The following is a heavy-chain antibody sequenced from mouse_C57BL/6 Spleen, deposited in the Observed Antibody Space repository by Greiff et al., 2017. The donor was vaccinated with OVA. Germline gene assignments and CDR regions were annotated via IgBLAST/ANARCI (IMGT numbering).Heavy chain of an antibody. V-gene: IGHV1-80*01. J-gene: IGHJ4*01. D-gene: IGHD1-1*01. CDR1: GYAFSSYW. Sequence: VQLQQSGAELVKPGASVKISCKASGYAFSSYWMNWVKQRPGKGLEWIGQIYPGDGDTNYNGKFKGKATLTADKSSSTAYMQLSSLTSEDSAVYFCARRTTVVATDAMDYWGQGTSVTVSS. CDR2: IYPGDGDT. CDR3: ARRTTVVATDAMDY.